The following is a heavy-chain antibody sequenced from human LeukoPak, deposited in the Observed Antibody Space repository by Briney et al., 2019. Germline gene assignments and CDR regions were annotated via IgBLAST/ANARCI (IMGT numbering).Heavy chain of an antibody. V-gene: IGHV3-74*03. Sequence: PGGSLRLSCAASGFTFSSYWMHWVRQAPGKGLVWVSRIDSDGSATTYADSVKGRFTISRDNAENTLYLQMNSLRVEDTAVYYCARESAMGATTGDYWGQGTLVTVSS. J-gene: IGHJ4*02. CDR2: IDSDGSAT. CDR3: ARESAMGATTGDY. CDR1: GFTFSSYW. D-gene: IGHD1-26*01.